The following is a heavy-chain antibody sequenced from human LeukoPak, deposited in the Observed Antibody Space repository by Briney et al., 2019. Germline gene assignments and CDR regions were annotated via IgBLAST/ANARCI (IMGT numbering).Heavy chain of an antibody. CDR2: INTSGST. CDR3: AREGGDPRWLDP. D-gene: IGHD6-25*01. Sequence: PSETLSLTCTVSGGSISSYYWTWIRQSAGKGLEWIGRINTSGSTNYNPSLRSRVTMSVNTSKNQFSLNMTSVTAADTAVYSCAREGGDPRWLDPWGQGTLVTVSS. V-gene: IGHV4-4*07. CDR1: GGSISSYY. J-gene: IGHJ5*02.